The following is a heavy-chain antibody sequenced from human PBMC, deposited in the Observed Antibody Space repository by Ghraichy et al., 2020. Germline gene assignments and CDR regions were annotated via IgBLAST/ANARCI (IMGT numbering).Heavy chain of an antibody. D-gene: IGHD5-12*01. CDR1: DGSFSGYY. J-gene: IGHJ6*02. Sequence: SETLSLTCAVYDGSFSGYYWTWIRQTPGQGLEWIGEINHSGSTNYKPSLKSRVTISVDTSKNQFSLKLSSVTAADTAVYYCARATIRDGMDVWGQGTTVTVSS. CDR2: INHSGST. CDR3: ARATIRDGMDV. V-gene: IGHV4-34*01.